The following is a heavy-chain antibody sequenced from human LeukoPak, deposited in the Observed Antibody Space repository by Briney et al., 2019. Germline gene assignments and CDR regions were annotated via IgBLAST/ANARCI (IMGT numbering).Heavy chain of an antibody. Sequence: ASVKVSCKASGYTFTGYYMHWVRQAPGQGLEWMGWINPNSGGTNYAQKFQGRVTMARDTSISTAYMELSRLRSDDTAVDYRAREVTTFGVVTASERASDYWGQGRSVTVSS. CDR3: AREVTTFGVVTASERASDY. J-gene: IGHJ4*02. CDR2: INPNSGGT. D-gene: IGHD3-3*01. CDR1: GYTFTGYY. V-gene: IGHV1-2*02.